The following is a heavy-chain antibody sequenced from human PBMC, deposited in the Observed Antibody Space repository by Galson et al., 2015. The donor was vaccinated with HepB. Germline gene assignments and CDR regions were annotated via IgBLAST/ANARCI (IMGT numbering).Heavy chain of an antibody. Sequence: SLRLSCAASGFTFSSYAMSWVRQAPGKGLEWVSAISGSGGSTYYADSVKGRFTISRDNSKNTLYLQMSSLRAEDTAVYYCAKDIAAADYYYYGMDVWGQGTTVTVSS. J-gene: IGHJ6*02. CDR2: ISGSGGST. CDR1: GFTFSSYA. CDR3: AKDIAAADYYYYGMDV. V-gene: IGHV3-23*01. D-gene: IGHD6-13*01.